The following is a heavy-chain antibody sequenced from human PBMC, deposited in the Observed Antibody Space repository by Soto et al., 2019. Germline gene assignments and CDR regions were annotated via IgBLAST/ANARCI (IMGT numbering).Heavy chain of an antibody. CDR3: ARLAMATRRGYYGMDV. CDR2: IDPSDSYT. Sequence: RGESLKISCKGSGYSFTSYWISWVRQMPGKGLEWMGRIDPSDSYTNYSPSFQGHVTISADKSISTAYLQWSSLKASDTAMYYCARLAMATRRGYYGMDVWGQGTTVTVSS. J-gene: IGHJ6*02. V-gene: IGHV5-10-1*01. D-gene: IGHD5-12*01. CDR1: GYSFTSYW.